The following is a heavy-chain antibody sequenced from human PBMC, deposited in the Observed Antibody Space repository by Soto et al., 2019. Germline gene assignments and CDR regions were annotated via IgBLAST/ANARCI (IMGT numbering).Heavy chain of an antibody. D-gene: IGHD2-15*01. CDR1: GFSLSTSGVG. CDR2: IYWDDDK. V-gene: IGHV2-5*02. Sequence: QITLKESGPTLVKPTQTLTLTCTFSGFSLSTSGVGVGWIRQPPGKALEWLALIYWDDDKRYSPSLKSRLTITKDTSKNQVVLTMTNMDPVDTTTYYCAHRRVEMASPDAFDIWGQGTMVTVSS. J-gene: IGHJ3*02. CDR3: AHRRVEMASPDAFDI.